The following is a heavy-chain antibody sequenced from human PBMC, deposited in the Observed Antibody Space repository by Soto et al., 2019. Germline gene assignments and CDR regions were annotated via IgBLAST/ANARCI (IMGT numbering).Heavy chain of an antibody. CDR1: AYTLTELS. CDR3: ATLTAWHYYDSSGYYIDY. J-gene: IGHJ4*02. CDR2: FDPEDGET. D-gene: IGHD3-22*01. Sequence: GXSVKVSSAVSAYTLTELSSRWVRQAPGKGLEWMGGFDPEDGETIYAQKFQGRVTMTEDTSTDTAYMELSSLRSEDTAVYYCATLTAWHYYDSSGYYIDYWGQGTLVTVSS. V-gene: IGHV1-24*01.